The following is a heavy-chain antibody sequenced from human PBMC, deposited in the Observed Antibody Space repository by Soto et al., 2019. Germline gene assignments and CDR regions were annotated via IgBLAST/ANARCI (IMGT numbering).Heavy chain of an antibody. CDR3: ARAGIDY. CDR2: ISPEGSEK. CDR1: GFIFSDYW. V-gene: IGHV3-7*03. J-gene: IGHJ4*02. Sequence: EVQLVESGGGLVQPGGSLRLSCAVSGFIFSDYWMTWVRQAPGKGLEWVATISPEGSEKYYVDSLKGRFTISRHNAKHSLYLQMIGLRVEYTALYYCARAGIDYWGRGTLITVSS.